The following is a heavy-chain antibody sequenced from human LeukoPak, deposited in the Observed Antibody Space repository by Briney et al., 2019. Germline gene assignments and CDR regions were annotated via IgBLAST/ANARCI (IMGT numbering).Heavy chain of an antibody. Sequence: GRTLRLSSAPSGVVFCGFAMHSGREAPGERLERGAGMSYHGNHTYFADSVKGRFPIPRADSKNTLYLRVNRLRLEDPVVSFCARDPERLAQAYFDVWGRGTLVTVSS. CDR2: MSYHGNHT. V-gene: IGHV3-30*04. CDR1: GVVFCGFA. CDR3: ARDPERLAQAYFDV. J-gene: IGHJ2*01.